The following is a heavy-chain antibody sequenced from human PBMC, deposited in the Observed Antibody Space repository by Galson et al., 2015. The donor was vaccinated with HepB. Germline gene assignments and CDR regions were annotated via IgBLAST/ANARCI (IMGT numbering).Heavy chain of an antibody. V-gene: IGHV3-23*01. D-gene: IGHD2-2*01. CDR1: GFTFSSYA. CDR3: ANVGLLKTIVVVPAGDYMDV. J-gene: IGHJ6*03. CDR2: ISGSGGST. Sequence: SLRLSCAASGFTFSSYAMSWVRQAPGKGLEWVSAISGSGGSTYYADSVKGRFTISRDNSKNTLYLQMNSLRAEDTAVYYCANVGLLKTIVVVPAGDYMDVWGKGTTVTVSS.